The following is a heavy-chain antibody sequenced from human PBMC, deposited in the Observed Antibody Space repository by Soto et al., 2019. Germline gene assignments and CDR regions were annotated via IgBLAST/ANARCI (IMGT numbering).Heavy chain of an antibody. J-gene: IGHJ4*02. CDR2: IIPIFGTA. Sequence: QVQLVKSGAEVKKPGSSVKVSCKASGGTFSNYAISWVRQAPGQGLKWMGGIIPIFGTADYAQKFQGRVTITADESTSTAYMELSSLRSEDTAVYYCASHYDSSGYYYRGLDYWGQGTLVTVSS. D-gene: IGHD3-22*01. CDR3: ASHYDSSGYYYRGLDY. V-gene: IGHV1-69*12. CDR1: GGTFSNYA.